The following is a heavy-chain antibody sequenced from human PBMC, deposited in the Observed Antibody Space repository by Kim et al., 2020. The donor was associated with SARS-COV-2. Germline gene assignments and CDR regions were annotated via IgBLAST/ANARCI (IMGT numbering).Heavy chain of an antibody. Sequence: HRRSTTYNPSLESRVSISVDTAKNQFSLRLSSVTAADTAVYYCARIEVFDFDYWGQGTLVTVSS. CDR2: HRRST. V-gene: IGHV4-34*01. CDR3: ARIEVFDFDY. D-gene: IGHD2-21*01. J-gene: IGHJ4*02.